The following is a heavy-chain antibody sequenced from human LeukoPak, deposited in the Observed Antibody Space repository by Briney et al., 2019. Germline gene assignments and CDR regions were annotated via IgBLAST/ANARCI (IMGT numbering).Heavy chain of an antibody. CDR1: GFTFSSYA. CDR2: ISYDGSNK. CDR3: ATSAPGYSYGYDSPAPFDY. V-gene: IGHV3-30-3*01. D-gene: IGHD5-18*01. J-gene: IGHJ4*02. Sequence: GGSLRLSCAASGFTFSSYAMHWVRQAPGKGLEWVAVISYDGSNKYYADSVKGRFTISRDNSKNTLYLQMNSLRAEDTAVYYCATSAPGYSYGYDSPAPFDYWGQGTVVTVSS.